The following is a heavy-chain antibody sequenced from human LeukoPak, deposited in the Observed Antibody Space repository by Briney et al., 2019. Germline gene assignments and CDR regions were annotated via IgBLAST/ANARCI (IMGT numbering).Heavy chain of an antibody. V-gene: IGHV1-46*02. CDR1: GYSFNSYY. Sequence: GASVKVSCKASGYSFNSYYINWVRQAPGQGLEWMGKINPGSDYTKHAQKFQGRFTMTRDTSTRTVYMELSNLRSDDTAVYYCARDGSRSPIGGYGYWGQGTLVTVSS. D-gene: IGHD6-6*01. J-gene: IGHJ4*02. CDR3: ARDGSRSPIGGYGY. CDR2: INPGSDYT.